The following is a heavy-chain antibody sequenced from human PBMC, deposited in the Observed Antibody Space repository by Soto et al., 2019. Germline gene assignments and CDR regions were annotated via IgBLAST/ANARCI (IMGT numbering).Heavy chain of an antibody. V-gene: IGHV1-69*12. Sequence: QVQLVQSGAEVKKPGSSVTVSCKASGGTFSSYTISWVRQAPGQGLEWMGGIIPIFGTANYAQKFQGRVTNTAYESTNTAYIEVSSLRSEDTAVYYCARGNHRWLQLWYFDLWGRGTLVTVSS. CDR2: IIPIFGTA. CDR1: GGTFSSYT. D-gene: IGHD5-12*01. CDR3: ARGNHRWLQLWYFDL. J-gene: IGHJ2*01.